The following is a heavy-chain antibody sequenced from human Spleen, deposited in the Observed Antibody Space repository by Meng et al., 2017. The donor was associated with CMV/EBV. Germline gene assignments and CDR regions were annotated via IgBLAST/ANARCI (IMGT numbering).Heavy chain of an antibody. CDR1: GGTFSSFS. CDR2: IIPLFGIA. J-gene: IGHJ6*02. V-gene: IGHV1-69*05. CDR3: ARDRTGDCSSTSCYNFYYYYGMDV. D-gene: IGHD2-2*02. Sequence: SVMVSCKASGGTFSSFSFSWMRQAPGQGLEWVGGIIPLFGIANYAQKFQGRVTITTDESTITAYMSLSSLRAEDTAVYYCARDRTGDCSSTSCYNFYYYYGMDVWGQGTTVTVSS.